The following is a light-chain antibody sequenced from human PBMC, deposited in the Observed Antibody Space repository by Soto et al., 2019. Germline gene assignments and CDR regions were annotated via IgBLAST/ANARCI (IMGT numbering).Light chain of an antibody. J-gene: IGKJ1*01. CDR3: HQYGSAPAWT. V-gene: IGKV3-20*01. CDR1: QSIRSSY. Sequence: EIVLTQSTGTLSLFPGERATLSCRASQSIRSSYLAWYQQKPGQAPRLLIHGASNRATGIPDRFSGAGSGTDFTLTISRLAPEDFAVYYCHQYGSAPAWTFGQGTKVEIK. CDR2: GAS.